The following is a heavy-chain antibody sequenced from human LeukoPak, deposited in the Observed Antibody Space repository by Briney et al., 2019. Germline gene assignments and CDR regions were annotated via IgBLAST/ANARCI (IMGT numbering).Heavy chain of an antibody. J-gene: IGHJ4*02. CDR2: IRYDGSNK. V-gene: IGHV3-30*02. D-gene: IGHD6-13*01. CDR3: AKGGIIAAATFDC. Sequence: GGSLRLSCAASGFTFSSYGMHWVRQAPGKGLEWVTFIRYDGSNKYYADSVKGRFTISRDNSKNTVYLQMNSLGEEDTAVYYCAKGGIIAAATFDCWGQGTLVTVSS. CDR1: GFTFSSYG.